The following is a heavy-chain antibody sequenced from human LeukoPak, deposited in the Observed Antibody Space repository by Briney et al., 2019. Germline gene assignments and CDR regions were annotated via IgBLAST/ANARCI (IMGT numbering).Heavy chain of an antibody. J-gene: IGHJ3*02. CDR1: GFTFSSYW. CDR3: ARDGLTGYYSRAFDI. V-gene: IGHV3-74*01. Sequence: GGSLRLSCAASGFTFSSYWMHWVRQAPGKGLVWVSRINSDGSSTSYADSVKGRFTISRDNAKNTLYLQMNTLRAEDTAVYYCARDGLTGYYSRAFDIWGQGTMVTVSS. CDR2: INSDGSST. D-gene: IGHD3-9*01.